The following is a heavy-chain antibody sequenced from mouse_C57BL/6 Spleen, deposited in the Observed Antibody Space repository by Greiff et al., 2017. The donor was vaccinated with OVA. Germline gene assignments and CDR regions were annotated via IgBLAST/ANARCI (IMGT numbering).Heavy chain of an antibody. CDR3: VKAVSEGDYAMDY. J-gene: IGHJ4*01. Sequence: EVQLVESGGGLVQPGASLRLSCAASGFTFTDYYMSWVRQPPGKAPAWLALIRNKANGYTTEYTASVKGRFTISRDNSQNILYLQMNTLRAEDSATYYCVKAVSEGDYAMDYWGQGTSVTVSS. CDR1: GFTFTDYY. CDR2: IRNKANGYTT. V-gene: IGHV7-4*01.